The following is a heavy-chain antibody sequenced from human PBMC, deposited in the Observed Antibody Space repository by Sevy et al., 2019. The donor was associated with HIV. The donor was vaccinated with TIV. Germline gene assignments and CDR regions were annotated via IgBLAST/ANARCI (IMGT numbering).Heavy chain of an antibody. Sequence: SETLSLTCTVSGDSVSSGNYYWSWIRQPPGKGLEWIGYNFYCGSTTYNPSLKSRVTISVDTSKNQFSLKLSSVTAADTAVYYCAGAAPGYYYAMDVWGQGTTVTVSS. CDR3: AGAAPGYYYAMDV. J-gene: IGHJ6*02. D-gene: IGHD6-13*01. CDR1: GDSVSSGNYY. V-gene: IGHV4-61*01. CDR2: NFYCGST.